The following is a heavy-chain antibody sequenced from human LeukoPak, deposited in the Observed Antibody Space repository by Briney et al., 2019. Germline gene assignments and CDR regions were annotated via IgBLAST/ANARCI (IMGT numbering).Heavy chain of an antibody. CDR2: ISGSGGST. V-gene: IGHV3-23*01. D-gene: IGHD3-16*01. CDR3: ARDFPWGSTGYYFDY. J-gene: IGHJ4*02. CDR1: GFTFSSYA. Sequence: GGSLRLSCAASGFTFSSYAMSWVRQAPGKGQEWVSAISGSGGSTYYADSVKGRFTISRDNSKNTLYLQMNSLRAEDTAVYYCARDFPWGSTGYYFDYWGQGTLVTVSS.